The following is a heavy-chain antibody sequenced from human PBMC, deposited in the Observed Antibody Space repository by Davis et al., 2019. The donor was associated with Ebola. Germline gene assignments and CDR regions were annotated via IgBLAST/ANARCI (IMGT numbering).Heavy chain of an antibody. CDR2: ISSSSSYI. J-gene: IGHJ4*02. D-gene: IGHD4-17*01. Sequence: GESLRLSCAASGFTFSSYSMNWVRQAPGKGLEWVSSISSSSSYIYYADSVKGRFTISRDNSKNTLYLQMNSLRAEDTAVYYCARDSGYGDYSYYFDYWGQGTLVTVSS. CDR3: ARDSGYGDYSYYFDY. CDR1: GFTFSSYS. V-gene: IGHV3-21*01.